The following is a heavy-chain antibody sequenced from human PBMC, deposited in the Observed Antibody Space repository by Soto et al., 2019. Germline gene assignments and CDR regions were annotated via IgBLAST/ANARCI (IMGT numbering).Heavy chain of an antibody. Sequence: LGLSCVASGFTFSSYAMICVRQAPVQRLEWVATFSGGRDTTWHADSVKGRFTVSRDSSKNTLSLQMNSLRPEDTALYYCAKATSATCTGSICYSFDYWGQGTLVTVSS. CDR1: GFTFSSYA. J-gene: IGHJ4*02. V-gene: IGHV3-23*01. CDR3: AKATSATCTGSICYSFDY. D-gene: IGHD2-21*01. CDR2: FSGGRDTT.